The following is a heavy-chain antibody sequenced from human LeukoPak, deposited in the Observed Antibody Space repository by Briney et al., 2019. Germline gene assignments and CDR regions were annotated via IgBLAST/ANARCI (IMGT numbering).Heavy chain of an antibody. CDR3: AGDLRGSTMIVVVINAFDI. V-gene: IGHV3-20*04. Sequence: GGSLRLSCAASGFTFDDYGMSWVRQAPGKGLEWVSGINWNGGSTGYADSVKGRFTISRDNAKNSLYLQMNSLRAEDTALYYCAGDLRGSTMIVVVINAFDIWGQGTMVTVSS. D-gene: IGHD3-22*01. CDR1: GFTFDDYG. CDR2: INWNGGST. J-gene: IGHJ3*02.